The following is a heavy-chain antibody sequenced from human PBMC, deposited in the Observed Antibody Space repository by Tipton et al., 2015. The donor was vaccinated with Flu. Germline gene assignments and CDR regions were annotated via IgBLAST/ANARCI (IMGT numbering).Heavy chain of an antibody. V-gene: IGHV3-7*01. Sequence: SLRLSCPASGFSFSSHWMNWVRQAPGKGPEWVANIKQDGGEKYYVDSVKGRFTISRDNAKNSMYLQMNSLRAEDTAVYYCARLRDNYWGQGTLVTVSS. J-gene: IGHJ4*02. CDR2: IKQDGGEK. CDR1: GFSFSSHW. D-gene: IGHD5-24*01. CDR3: ARLRDNY.